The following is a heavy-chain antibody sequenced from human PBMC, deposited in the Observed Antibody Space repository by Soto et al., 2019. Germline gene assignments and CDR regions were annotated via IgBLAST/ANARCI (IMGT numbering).Heavy chain of an antibody. Sequence: GGSLRLSCAASGFTFSSYAMSWVRQAPGKGLEWVSAISGSGGSTYYADSVKGRFTTSRDNSKNTLYLQMNSLRAEDTAVYYCAATVVAATLCVYWGQGTLVTVSS. CDR3: AATVVAATLCVY. CDR1: GFTFSSYA. V-gene: IGHV3-23*01. J-gene: IGHJ4*02. CDR2: ISGSGGST. D-gene: IGHD2-15*01.